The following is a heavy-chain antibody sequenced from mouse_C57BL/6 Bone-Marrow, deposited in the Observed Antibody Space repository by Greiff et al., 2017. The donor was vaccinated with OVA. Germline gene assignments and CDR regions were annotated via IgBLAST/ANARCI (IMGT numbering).Heavy chain of an antibody. CDR1: GFNIKDDY. Sequence: DVQLQESGAELVRPGASVKLSCTASGFNIKDDYMHWVKQRPEQGLEWIGWIDPENGDTEYASKFQGKATITADTSSNTAYLQLSSLTSEDTAVYYCTTYSNYGGYWGQGTTLTVSS. CDR2: IDPENGDT. V-gene: IGHV14-4*01. CDR3: TTYSNYGGY. D-gene: IGHD2-5*01. J-gene: IGHJ2*01.